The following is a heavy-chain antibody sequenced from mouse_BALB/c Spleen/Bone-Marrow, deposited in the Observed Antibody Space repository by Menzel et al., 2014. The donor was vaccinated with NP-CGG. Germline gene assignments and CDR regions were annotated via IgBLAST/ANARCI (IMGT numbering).Heavy chain of an antibody. V-gene: IGHV4-1*02. D-gene: IGHD1-2*01. Sequence: EVQLVESGGGLVQPGGSLKLSCAASGFDFSRYWMSWVRQAPGKGLEWIGEINPDSNTINYTPSLKDKFIISRDNAKNTLYLQMSKVRSEDTVLYYCARLGYYGSFVHWGQGTLVTVSA. CDR2: INPDSNTI. CDR1: GFDFSRYW. J-gene: IGHJ3*01. CDR3: ARLGYYGSFVH.